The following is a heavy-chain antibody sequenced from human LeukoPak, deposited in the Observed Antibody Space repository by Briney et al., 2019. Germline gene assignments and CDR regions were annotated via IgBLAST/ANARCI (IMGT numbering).Heavy chain of an antibody. CDR3: AKDRGYDFLYFDY. CDR1: GFTFDDYA. Sequence: GGSLRLSCAASGFTFDDYAMHWVRQAPGKGLEWVSGISWNSGSIGYADSVKGRFTISRDNAKNSLYLQMNSLGAEDTALYYCAKDRGYDFLYFDYWGQGTLVTVSS. J-gene: IGHJ4*02. CDR2: ISWNSGSI. D-gene: IGHD5-12*01. V-gene: IGHV3-9*01.